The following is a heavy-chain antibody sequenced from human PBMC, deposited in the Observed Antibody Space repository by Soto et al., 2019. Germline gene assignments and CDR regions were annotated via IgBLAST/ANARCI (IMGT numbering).Heavy chain of an antibody. CDR2: ISYDGSNK. Sequence: GGSLRLSCAASGFTFSSYGMHWVRQAPGKGLEWVAVISYDGSNKYYADSVKGRFTISRDNSKNTLYLQMNSLRAEDTAVYYCAKDSGAGWPGENWFDPWGQGTLVTVSS. J-gene: IGHJ5*02. CDR1: GFTFSSYG. D-gene: IGHD3-10*01. CDR3: AKDSGAGWPGENWFDP. V-gene: IGHV3-30*18.